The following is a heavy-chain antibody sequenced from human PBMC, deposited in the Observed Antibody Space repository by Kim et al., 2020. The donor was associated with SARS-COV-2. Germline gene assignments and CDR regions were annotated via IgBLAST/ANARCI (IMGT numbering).Heavy chain of an antibody. CDR3: ARDGIAVARDDY. J-gene: IGHJ4*02. V-gene: IGHV4-39*07. Sequence: SETLSLTCTVSGGSISSSSYYWGWIRQPPGKGLEWIGSIYYSGSTYYNPSLKSRVTISVDTSKNQFSLKLSSVTAADTAVYYCARDGIAVARDDYWGQGTLVTVSS. CDR1: GGSISSSSYY. CDR2: IYYSGST. D-gene: IGHD6-19*01.